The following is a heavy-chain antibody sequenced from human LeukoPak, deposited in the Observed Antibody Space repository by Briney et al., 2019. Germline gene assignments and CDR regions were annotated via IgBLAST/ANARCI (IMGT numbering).Heavy chain of an antibody. D-gene: IGHD1-26*01. CDR2: ISYEGSNK. Sequence: QAGTSLRLSCAASGFTFSAYAMHWVRQAPGKGLEWVAVISYEGSNKHYADSVKGRFTISGDKSKDTLYLQMKSLRPEDTAVYYCARGPGPIAGAKNPFDIWGQGTMVTVSS. CDR3: ARGPGPIAGAKNPFDI. J-gene: IGHJ3*02. CDR1: GFTFSAYA. V-gene: IGHV3-30*01.